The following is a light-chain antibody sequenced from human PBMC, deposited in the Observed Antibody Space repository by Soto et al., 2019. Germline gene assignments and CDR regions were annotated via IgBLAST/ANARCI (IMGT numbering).Light chain of an antibody. CDR2: AAS. J-gene: IGKJ1*01. V-gene: IGKV1-6*01. CDR1: QGIRND. Sequence: AIHMTQSPSSLSASVGDRVTITCRASQGIRNDVGWYQQKPGKAPKLLIYAASSLQSGVPSRFSGSGSGTDFTLTISSLQPEDFATYYCLQDYNYSWTFGQGTKVEIK. CDR3: LQDYNYSWT.